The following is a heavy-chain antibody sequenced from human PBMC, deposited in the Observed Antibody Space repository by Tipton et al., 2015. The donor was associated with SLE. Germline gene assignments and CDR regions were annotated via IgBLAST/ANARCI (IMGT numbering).Heavy chain of an antibody. D-gene: IGHD2-2*01. CDR1: GYTFTSYY. J-gene: IGHJ5*02. Sequence: QSGPEVKKPGASVKVSCKASGYTFTSYYIHWVRQAPGQGFEWVGRINPSGAATTYAQKFQGRVTMTRDTSTSTAYMELSSLRSDDTAVYYCARDGHHLLTVGWFDPWGQGTLVTVSS. CDR2: INPSGAAT. CDR3: ARDGHHLLTVGWFDP. V-gene: IGHV1-46*01.